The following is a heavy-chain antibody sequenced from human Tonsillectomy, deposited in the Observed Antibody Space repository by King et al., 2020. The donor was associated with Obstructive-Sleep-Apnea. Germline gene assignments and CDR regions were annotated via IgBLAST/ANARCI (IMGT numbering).Heavy chain of an antibody. CDR2: IYYSGST. CDR3: AREGVRYFDWLLPNYYGMDV. J-gene: IGHJ6*02. Sequence: QLQESGPGLVKPSQTLSLTCTVSGGSISSGDYYWSWIRQPPGKGLEWIGYIYYSGSTYYNPSLKSRVTISVDTSKNQFSLKLSSVTAADTAVYYCAREGVRYFDWLLPNYYGMDVWGQGTTVTVSS. V-gene: IGHV4-30-4*01. D-gene: IGHD3-9*01. CDR1: GGSISSGDYY.